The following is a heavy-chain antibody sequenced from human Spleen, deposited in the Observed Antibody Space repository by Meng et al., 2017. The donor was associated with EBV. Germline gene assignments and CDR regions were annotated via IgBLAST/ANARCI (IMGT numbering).Heavy chain of an antibody. CDR2: IYHSGST. D-gene: IGHD6-6*01. CDR1: GGSISSSNW. V-gene: IGHV4-4*02. Sequence: VQLQESGPGLGKPSGTLSLTCAVSGGSISSSNWWSWVRQPPGKGLEWIGEIYHSGSTNYNPSLKSRVTISVDTSKNQFSLRLSSVTAADTAVYYCAKGRIVTRSPWFDPWGRGTLVTVSS. J-gene: IGHJ5*02. CDR3: AKGRIVTRSPWFDP.